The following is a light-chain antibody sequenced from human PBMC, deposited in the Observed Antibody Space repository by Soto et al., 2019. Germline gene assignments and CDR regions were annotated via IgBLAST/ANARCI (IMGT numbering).Light chain of an antibody. J-gene: IGKJ1*01. CDR3: QQATSFPRT. Sequence: DIQMTQSPSSVSASVGDRVTITCRATHVITSWLAWYQQKPGKAPKLLIYAASTLQAGVPSRFSGSGLGTDFTLTISSLQPEDFATYYCQQATSFPRTFGQGTKVEIK. CDR2: AAS. CDR1: HVITSW. V-gene: IGKV1-12*01.